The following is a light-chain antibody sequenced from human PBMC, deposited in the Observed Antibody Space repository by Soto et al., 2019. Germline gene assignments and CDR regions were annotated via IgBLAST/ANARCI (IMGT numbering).Light chain of an antibody. J-gene: IGKJ4*01. CDR3: QQLSSYPHT. Sequence: EIVMTPSPATLSVSPGAGATLSWRASQRTKRSSLAWYQQKPGQAPSLLIFGASTRVTGIPARFIGSGSGTEFSLTISSLQSEDYSAYYCQQLSSYPHTFGGGTKVDIK. CDR2: GAS. CDR1: QRTKRSS. V-gene: IGKV3-15*01.